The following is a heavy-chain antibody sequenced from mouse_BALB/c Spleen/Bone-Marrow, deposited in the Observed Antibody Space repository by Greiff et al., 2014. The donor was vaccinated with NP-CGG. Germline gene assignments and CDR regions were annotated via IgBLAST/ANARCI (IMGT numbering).Heavy chain of an antibody. CDR2: IRNKANGYTT. J-gene: IGHJ1*01. CDR1: GFTFTDYY. Sequence: EVKLVESGGGLVQPGGSLRLSCATSGFTFTDYYMSWVRQPPGKALEWLGFIRNKANGYTTEYSASVKVRFTISRDNSQSILYLQMNTLRDEDSATYACARDISWYFDVWGAGTTVTVSS. V-gene: IGHV7-3*02. CDR3: ARDISWYFDV.